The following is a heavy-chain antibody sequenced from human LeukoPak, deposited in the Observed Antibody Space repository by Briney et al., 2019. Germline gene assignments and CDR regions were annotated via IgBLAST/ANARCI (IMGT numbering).Heavy chain of an antibody. Sequence: QAGGSLRLSCAASGFTFSSYGMHWVRQAPGKGLEWVAFIRYDGSNKYYADSVKGRFTISRDNSKNTLYLQMNSLRAEDTAVYYCAKGELIYDFWSGSRRDLDFDYWGQGTLVTVSS. J-gene: IGHJ4*02. CDR1: GFTFSSYG. V-gene: IGHV3-30*02. CDR3: AKGELIYDFWSGSRRDLDFDY. D-gene: IGHD3-3*01. CDR2: IRYDGSNK.